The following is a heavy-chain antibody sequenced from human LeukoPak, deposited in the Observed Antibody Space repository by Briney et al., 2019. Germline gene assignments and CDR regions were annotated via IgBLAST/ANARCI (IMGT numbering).Heavy chain of an antibody. CDR1: GFTFSSYW. V-gene: IGHV3-74*01. J-gene: IGHJ3*02. CDR3: ARPLWFWESYAFDI. Sequence: GGSLRLSCAASGFTFSSYWMHWVRQAPGKGLVWVSRIISDESSTSYADSVKGRFTISRDNAKNTLYLQMNSLRAEDTAVYYCARPLWFWESYAFDIWGQGTMVTVSS. CDR2: IISDESST. D-gene: IGHD3-10*01.